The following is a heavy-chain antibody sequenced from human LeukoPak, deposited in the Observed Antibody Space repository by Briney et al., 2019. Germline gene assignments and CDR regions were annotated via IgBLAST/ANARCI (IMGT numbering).Heavy chain of an antibody. CDR1: GFTFSSYS. CDR2: ISSSSSYI. Sequence: GGSLRLSCAASGFTFSSYSMNWVRQAPGKGLEWVSSISSSSSYIYYADSVKGRFTISRDNAKNSLYLQMNSLRAGETAVYYCARGGYSTIYYFDCWVQPSLLSLPS. J-gene: IGHJ4*02. D-gene: IGHD3-22*01. V-gene: IGHV3-21*01. CDR3: ARGGYSTIYYFDC.